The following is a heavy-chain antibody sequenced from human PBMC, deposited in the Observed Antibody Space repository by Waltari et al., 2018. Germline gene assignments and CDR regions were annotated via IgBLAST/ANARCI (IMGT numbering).Heavy chain of an antibody. J-gene: IGHJ4*02. V-gene: IGHV3-7*01. Sequence: EVQLVESGGGLVQPGGSLILSCAASVFTFSSYWLRWVRQAPWKGLEWGANIKQDGSEKYYVDSVKGRFTISRDNAKNALYLQMNSLRAEDTAVYYCASAIYYDSPLDWGQGTLVTVSS. CDR3: ASAIYYDSPLD. CDR2: IKQDGSEK. CDR1: VFTFSSYW. D-gene: IGHD3-22*01.